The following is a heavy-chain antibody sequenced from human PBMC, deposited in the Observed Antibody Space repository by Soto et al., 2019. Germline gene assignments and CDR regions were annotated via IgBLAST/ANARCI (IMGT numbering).Heavy chain of an antibody. Sequence: VHVLESGGGLVQPGGSLTLACVGSGFTFSNYAMIWVRQAPGKGLEWVSAIRGGGDGAHYADSVRGRLTISRDNSKNTRFLQMNSLRAEDTATYYCARDPNGDYVGAFDFWGQGILVTVSS. V-gene: IGHV3-23*01. D-gene: IGHD4-17*01. CDR1: GFTFSNYA. CDR3: ARDPNGDYVGAFDF. CDR2: IRGGGDGA. J-gene: IGHJ3*01.